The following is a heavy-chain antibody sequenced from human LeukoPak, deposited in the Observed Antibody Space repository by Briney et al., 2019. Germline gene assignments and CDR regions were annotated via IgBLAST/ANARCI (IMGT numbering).Heavy chain of an antibody. Sequence: SEILSLTCTVSGGSISSYYWSWIRQPPGKGLEWIGYIYYSGSTNYNPSLKSRVTISVDTSKNQFSLKLSSVTAADTAVYYCARGAGIRYAFDIWGQGTMVTVSS. CDR3: ARGAGIRYAFDI. CDR1: GGSISSYY. J-gene: IGHJ3*02. V-gene: IGHV4-59*01. D-gene: IGHD3-10*01. CDR2: IYYSGST.